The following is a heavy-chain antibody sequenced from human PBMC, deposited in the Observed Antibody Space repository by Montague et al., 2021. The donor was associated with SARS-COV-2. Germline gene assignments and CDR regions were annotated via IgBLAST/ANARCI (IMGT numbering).Heavy chain of an antibody. Sequence: CAISGDSVSSDTAAWNWIRQSPSRGLEWLGRTYYRSRWYNDYAVSVKSRITLNPETSKNQFSLQMKYVTPEDTAVYYSAREYLGLDAMDVWGQGTTVIVSS. V-gene: IGHV6-1*01. J-gene: IGHJ6*02. CDR2: TYYRSRWYN. D-gene: IGHD3/OR15-3a*01. CDR1: GDSVSSDTAA. CDR3: AREYLGLDAMDV.